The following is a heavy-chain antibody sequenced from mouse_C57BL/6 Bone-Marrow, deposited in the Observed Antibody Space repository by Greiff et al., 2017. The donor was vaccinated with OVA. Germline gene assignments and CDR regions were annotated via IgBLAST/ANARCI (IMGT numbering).Heavy chain of an antibody. CDR1: GYTFTDYN. J-gene: IGHJ2*01. CDR2: INPNNGGT. CDR3: ARSGTTVENFDY. Sequence: VQLKESGPELVKPGASVKIPCKASGYTFTDYNMDWVKQSHGKSLEWIGDINPNNGGTIYNQKFKGKATLTVDKSSSTAYMELRSLTSEDTAVYYCARSGTTVENFDYWGQGTTLTVSS. D-gene: IGHD1-1*01. V-gene: IGHV1-18*01.